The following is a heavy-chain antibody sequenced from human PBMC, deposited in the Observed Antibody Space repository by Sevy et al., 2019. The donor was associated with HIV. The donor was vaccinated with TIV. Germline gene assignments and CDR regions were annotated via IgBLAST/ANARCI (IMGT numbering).Heavy chain of an antibody. D-gene: IGHD5-12*01. CDR3: SRGLATADTPEYYFDY. V-gene: IGHV3-49*03. J-gene: IGHJ4*02. Sequence: GGSLRLSCTASGFTFDDYAMSWFRQAPGKGLDWVAFITRNSYEAYGGTTEYAASVKGRFIISRDDSKSTAYLQMNSLKTEDTAVYYCSRGLATADTPEYYFDYWGQGSLVTVSS. CDR1: GFTFDDYA. CDR2: ITRNSYEAYGGTT.